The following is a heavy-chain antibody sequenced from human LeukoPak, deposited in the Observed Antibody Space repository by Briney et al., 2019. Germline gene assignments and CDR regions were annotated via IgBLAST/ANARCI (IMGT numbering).Heavy chain of an antibody. V-gene: IGHV3-73*01. D-gene: IGHD1-14*01. CDR1: GFTFSGSA. CDR3: TRNSLMPDAFDI. Sequence: GGSLRLSCAASGFTFSGSAMHWARQASGKGLEWVGRIRSKANSYATAYAASVKGRFTISRDDSKNTAYLQMNSLKTEDTAVYYCTRNSLMPDAFDIWGQGTMVTVSS. CDR2: IRSKANSYAT. J-gene: IGHJ3*02.